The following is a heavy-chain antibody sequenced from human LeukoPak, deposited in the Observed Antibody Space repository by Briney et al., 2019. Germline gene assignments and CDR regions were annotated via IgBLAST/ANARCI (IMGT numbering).Heavy chain of an antibody. D-gene: IGHD6-13*01. CDR1: GGSISRSHFY. CDR3: ARHRGSSSWPYDY. V-gene: IGHV4-39*01. Sequence: PSETLSLTCTVSGGSISRSHFYWGWIRQPPGKGLEWIGYIYNNGDNSSNPSLKSRVTISVDTSKNQFSLKLSSVTAADTAVYYCARHRGSSSWPYDYWGQGTLVTVSS. CDR2: IYNNGDN. J-gene: IGHJ4*02.